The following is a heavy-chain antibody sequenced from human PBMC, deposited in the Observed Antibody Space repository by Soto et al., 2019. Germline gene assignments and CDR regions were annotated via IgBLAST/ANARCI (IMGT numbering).Heavy chain of an antibody. CDR1: GGTFSSYT. CDR3: ARDYDILTGQDY. J-gene: IGHJ4*02. D-gene: IGHD3-9*01. CDR2: IIPILGIA. V-gene: IGHV1-69*08. Sequence: QVQLVQSGAEVKKPGFSVKVSCKASGGTFSSYTISWVRQAPGQGLEWMGRIIPILGIANYAQKFQGRVTITADKSTSTAYMELSSLRSEDTAVYYCARDYDILTGQDYWGQGTLVTVSS.